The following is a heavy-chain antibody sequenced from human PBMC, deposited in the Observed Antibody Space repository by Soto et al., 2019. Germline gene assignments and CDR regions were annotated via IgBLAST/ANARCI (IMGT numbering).Heavy chain of an antibody. CDR3: ARDLWGYCGADCYPLDV. CDR1: GGAIRCYY. V-gene: IGHV4-59*01. J-gene: IGHJ6*02. D-gene: IGHD2-21*02. CDR2: MYNTGST. Sequence: SDTLSLTCPVSGGAIRCYYWSCIRRPPGKGLEWIGYMYNTGSTIYNPSLKSRVTISVDTSKNQFSLKLNSVTAADTAVYYCARDLWGYCGADCYPLDVWGQGTTVT.